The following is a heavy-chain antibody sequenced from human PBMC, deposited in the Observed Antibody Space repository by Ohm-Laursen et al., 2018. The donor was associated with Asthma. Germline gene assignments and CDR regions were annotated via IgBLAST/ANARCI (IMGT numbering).Heavy chain of an antibody. D-gene: IGHD5-18*01. J-gene: IGHJ6*02. CDR3: ASLTSGSSYGTLAWDYGMDV. CDR1: GGSISSYY. CDR2: IYYSGST. V-gene: IGHV4-59*08. Sequence: SDTLSLTCTVSGGSISSYYWSWIRQPPGKGLEWIGYIYYSGSTNYNPSLKSRVTISVDTSKNQFFLKLSSVTAADTAVYYCASLTSGSSYGTLAWDYGMDVWGQGTTVTVSS.